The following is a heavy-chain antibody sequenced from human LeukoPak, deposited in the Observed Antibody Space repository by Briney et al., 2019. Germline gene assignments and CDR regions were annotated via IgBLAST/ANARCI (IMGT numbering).Heavy chain of an antibody. Sequence: PGGSLRLSCAASGFTFSNYGMNWVRQAPGKGLEGVSYISSSSGTIYYADSVKGRFTIFRDNAKNSLYLQMNRLRDEDTAVYYCAREFSMITFGGVWGQGTLVTVSS. J-gene: IGHJ4*02. D-gene: IGHD3-16*01. V-gene: IGHV3-48*02. CDR1: GFTFSNYG. CDR2: ISSSSGTI. CDR3: AREFSMITFGGV.